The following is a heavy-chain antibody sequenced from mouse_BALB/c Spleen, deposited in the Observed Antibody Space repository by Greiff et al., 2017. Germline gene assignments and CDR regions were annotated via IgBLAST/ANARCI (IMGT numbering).Heavy chain of an antibody. CDR3: ARDPSFYYGYAMDY. V-gene: IGHV7-3*02. CDR1: GFTFTDYY. J-gene: IGHJ4*01. CDR2: IRNKANGYTT. Sequence: EVQLQESGGGLVQPGGSLRLSCATSGFTFTDYYMSWVRQPPGKALEWLGFIRNKANGYTTEYSASVKGRFTISRDNSQSILYLQMNTLRAEDSATYYCARDPSFYYGYAMDYWGQGTSVTVSS. D-gene: IGHD1-1*01.